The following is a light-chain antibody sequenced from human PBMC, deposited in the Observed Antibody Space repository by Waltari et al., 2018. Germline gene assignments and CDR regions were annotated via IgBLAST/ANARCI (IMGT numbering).Light chain of an antibody. Sequence: DIQMTQSPSSLSASVEDRVIITCRASQNIGTYLNWYQQKPGKAPKILIYGASKLETGVPSRFSGSGSGTDFTLTISRLQPEDFATYYCQQSYTAPLFGPGTIVDV. CDR1: QNIGTY. CDR3: QQSYTAPL. CDR2: GAS. V-gene: IGKV1-39*01. J-gene: IGKJ3*01.